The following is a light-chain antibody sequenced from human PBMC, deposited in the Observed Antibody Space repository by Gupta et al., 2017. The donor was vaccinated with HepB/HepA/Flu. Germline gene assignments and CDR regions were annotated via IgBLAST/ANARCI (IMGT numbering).Light chain of an antibody. CDR3: SSYAGSDTVV. V-gene: IGLV2-8*01. CDR1: SGDVASYNY. J-gene: IGLJ3*02. CDR2: EVT. Sequence: QSALTQPPSASGSPGQSVTISCTGTSGDVASYNYVPWYQQHPGKAPKLIIYEVTKRPSGVPDRFSGSKSGNTASLTVSGLQAEDESDYYCSSYAGSDTVVFGGGTKLTVL.